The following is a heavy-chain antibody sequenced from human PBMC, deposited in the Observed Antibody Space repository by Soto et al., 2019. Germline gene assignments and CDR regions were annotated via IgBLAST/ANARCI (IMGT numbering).Heavy chain of an antibody. CDR1: GFTFSSSW. D-gene: IGHD2-8*02. Sequence: EMQLVESGGALVQPGGSLRLSCAACGFTFSSSWMAWVRQAPGKGLEWVANINPEGSAEYYVDSVKGRFTISRDNAKNSLYLQMNSLRLEDTALYYCARHGVWCFDFWGQGTLVSISS. J-gene: IGHJ4*02. V-gene: IGHV3-7*02. CDR2: INPEGSAE. CDR3: ARHGVWCFDF.